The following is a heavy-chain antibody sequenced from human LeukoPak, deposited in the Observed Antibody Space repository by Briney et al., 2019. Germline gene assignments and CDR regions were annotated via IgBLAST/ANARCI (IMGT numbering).Heavy chain of an antibody. CDR1: GYTFTGYY. D-gene: IGHD3-22*01. J-gene: IGHJ4*02. Sequence: ASVKVSCKASGYTFTGYYMHWVRQAPGQGLEWMGRINPNSGGTNYAQKFQGRVTMTRDTSISTAYMELSRLRSGDTAVYYCARAPYYYDSSGYPPDYWGQGTLVTVSS. CDR3: ARAPYYYDSSGYPPDY. V-gene: IGHV1-2*06. CDR2: INPNSGGT.